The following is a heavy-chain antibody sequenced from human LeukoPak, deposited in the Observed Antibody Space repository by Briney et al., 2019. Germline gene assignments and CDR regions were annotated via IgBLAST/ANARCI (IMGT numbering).Heavy chain of an antibody. CDR1: GFTFSSYA. V-gene: IGHV3-30-3*01. Sequence: QPGGPLRLSCAASGFTFSSYAMHWVRQAPGKGLEWVAVISFDGSNKYYADSVKGRFTISRDNSKNTLYLQMNSLRAEDTAVYYCAAEYYYDSSGYDAFDIWGQGTMVTVSS. CDR3: AAEYYYDSSGYDAFDI. J-gene: IGHJ3*02. D-gene: IGHD3-22*01. CDR2: ISFDGSNK.